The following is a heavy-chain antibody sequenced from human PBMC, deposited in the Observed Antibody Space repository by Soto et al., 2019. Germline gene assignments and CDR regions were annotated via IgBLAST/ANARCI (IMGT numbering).Heavy chain of an antibody. Sequence: PGGSLRLSCAASGFTFSSYAMSWVRQAPGKGLEWVSAISGSGGSTYYADSVKGRFTISRDNSKNTLYLQMNSLRAEDTAVYYCAKGPGYSYGYHYFDYWGQGTLVTVSS. CDR1: GFTFSSYA. J-gene: IGHJ4*02. CDR3: AKGPGYSYGYHYFDY. V-gene: IGHV3-23*01. CDR2: ISGSGGST. D-gene: IGHD5-18*01.